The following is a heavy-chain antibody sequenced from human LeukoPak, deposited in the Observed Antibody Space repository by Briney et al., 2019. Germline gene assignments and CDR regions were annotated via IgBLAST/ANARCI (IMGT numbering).Heavy chain of an antibody. D-gene: IGHD3-22*01. CDR2: IKQDGSEK. Sequence: GGSLRLSCAASGFTFSSYWMSWVRQAPGKGLEWVANIKQDGSEKYYVDSVKGRFTISRDNAKNSLYLQMNSLRAEDTAVYYCTTGTYYYDSSGYSLCDYWGQGTLVTVSS. CDR3: TTGTYYYDSSGYSLCDY. V-gene: IGHV3-7*03. CDR1: GFTFSSYW. J-gene: IGHJ4*02.